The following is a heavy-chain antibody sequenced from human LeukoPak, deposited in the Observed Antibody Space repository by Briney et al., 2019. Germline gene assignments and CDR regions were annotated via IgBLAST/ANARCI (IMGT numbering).Heavy chain of an antibody. J-gene: IGHJ3*02. CDR1: GYTFTGYY. V-gene: IGHV1-2*02. CDR2: INPNSGGT. Sequence: ASVKVSCKASGYTFTGYYMHWVRQAPGQGLEWMGWINPNSGGTDYAQKFQGRVTMTRDTSISTAYMELGRLRSDDTAVYYCARDPISRQQLVPRAFDIWGQGTMVTVSS. CDR3: ARDPISRQQLVPRAFDI. D-gene: IGHD6-13*01.